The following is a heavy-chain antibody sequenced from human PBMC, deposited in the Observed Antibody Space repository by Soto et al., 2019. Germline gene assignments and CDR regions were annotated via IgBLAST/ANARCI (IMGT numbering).Heavy chain of an antibody. V-gene: IGHV4-39*01. D-gene: IGHD3-3*01. CDR3: ARHNDFWSGYYAVDY. Sequence: SETLSLTCIVCGASISSSIYYWGWIRLPPGKGLEWIGRVSESGSTYNNPSLESRVTMSVDTSKNQFSLRLSSMTAADTAVYYCARHNDFWSGYYAVDYWGPGTLVTVSS. J-gene: IGHJ4*02. CDR2: VSESGST. CDR1: GASISSSIYY.